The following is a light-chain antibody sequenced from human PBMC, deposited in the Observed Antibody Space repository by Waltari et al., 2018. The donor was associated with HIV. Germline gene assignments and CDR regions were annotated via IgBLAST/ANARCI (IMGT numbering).Light chain of an antibody. J-gene: IGLJ3*02. CDR3: CSYAGSNTWV. CDR2: EVN. V-gene: IGLV2-23*02. CDR1: NCDVGTYNL. Sequence: QSDLTQPASASGSPAQSITISCTGGNCDVGTYNLVSWYQQQLGKAPKVMIYEVNKRPSGVSNRFSGSKSDNRASLTISGVQAEDEADYYCCSYAGSNTWVFGGGTKLTVL.